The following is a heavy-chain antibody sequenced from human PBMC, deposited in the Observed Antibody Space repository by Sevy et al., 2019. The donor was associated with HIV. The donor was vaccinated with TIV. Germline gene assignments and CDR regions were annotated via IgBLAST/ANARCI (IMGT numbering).Heavy chain of an antibody. J-gene: IGHJ4*02. CDR3: AGGIFGVVVLDY. D-gene: IGHD3-3*01. V-gene: IGHV4-59*01. Sequence: SETLSLTCTVSGGSISSYYWSWIRQPPGKGLEWIGYIYYSGSTNYNPSLKSRVTISVDTSKNQFSLKLSSVTAADTAVYYCAGGIFGVVVLDYWGQGTLVTVSS. CDR2: IYYSGST. CDR1: GGSISSYY.